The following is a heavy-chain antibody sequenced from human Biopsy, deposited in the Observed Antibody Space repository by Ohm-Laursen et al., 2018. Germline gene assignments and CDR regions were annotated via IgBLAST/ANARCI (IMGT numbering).Heavy chain of an antibody. CDR1: GGPISNNNYY. D-gene: IGHD3-22*01. CDR3: ARDYDTSGYYYVS. CDR2: IFYRGST. Sequence: GTLSLTCPVSGGPISNNNYYWGWIRQPPGKGLEWIGSIFYRGSTHYKPSLKGRVNISVDTSKNQFSLKLNSVTAADTAVYYCARDYDTSGYYYVSWGQGTLVTVSS. J-gene: IGHJ5*02. V-gene: IGHV4-39*01.